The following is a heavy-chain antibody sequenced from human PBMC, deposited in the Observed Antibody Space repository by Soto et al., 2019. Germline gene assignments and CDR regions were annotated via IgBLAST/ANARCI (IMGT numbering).Heavy chain of an antibody. D-gene: IGHD2-15*01. Sequence: RGESLKISCKGSGYSFTSYWISWVRQMPGKGLEWMGRIDPSDSYTNYSPSFQGHVTISADKSISTAYLQWSSLKASDTAMYYCARQRCSGGSCFYYYGMDVWGQGTTVTVSS. CDR3: ARQRCSGGSCFYYYGMDV. V-gene: IGHV5-10-1*01. CDR1: GYSFTSYW. CDR2: IDPSDSYT. J-gene: IGHJ6*02.